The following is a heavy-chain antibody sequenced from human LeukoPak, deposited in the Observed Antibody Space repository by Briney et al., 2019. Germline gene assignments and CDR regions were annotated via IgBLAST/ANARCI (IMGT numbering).Heavy chain of an antibody. J-gene: IGHJ4*02. CDR2: INNSGST. CDR1: GGSFSGYY. Sequence: SETLSLTCAVSGGSFSGYYWSWIRHPPGKGLEWIGEINNSGSTSYTPSLKSRVPISVDTSKNQFSLTLSSVTAADTAVYYCARLIEGATYFDYWGQGTLVTVSS. D-gene: IGHD1-26*01. CDR3: ARLIEGATYFDY. V-gene: IGHV4-34*01.